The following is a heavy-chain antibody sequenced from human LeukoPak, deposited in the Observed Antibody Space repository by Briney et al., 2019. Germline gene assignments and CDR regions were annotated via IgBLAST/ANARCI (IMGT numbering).Heavy chain of an antibody. Sequence: SETLSLTCTVSGGSISSYYWSWIRQPPGKGLEWIGYIYCSGSTNYNPSLKSRVTISVDTSKNQFSLKLSSVTAADTAVYYCARVGPSDSSGYFPFDYWGQGTLVTVSS. CDR3: ARVGPSDSSGYFPFDY. CDR1: GGSISSYY. V-gene: IGHV4-59*01. CDR2: IYCSGST. J-gene: IGHJ4*02. D-gene: IGHD3-22*01.